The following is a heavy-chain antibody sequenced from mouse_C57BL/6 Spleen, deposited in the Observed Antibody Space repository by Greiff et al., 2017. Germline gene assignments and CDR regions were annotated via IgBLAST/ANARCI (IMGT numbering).Heavy chain of an antibody. V-gene: IGHV1-55*01. D-gene: IGHD1-1*01. CDR2: IYPGSGST. CDR3: ARRYYGSSYVWYFDV. CDR1: GYTFTSYW. J-gene: IGHJ1*03. Sequence: VQLQQPGAELVKPGASVKMSCKASGYTFTSYWITWVKQSPGQGLEWIGDIYPGSGSTNYNEKFKSKGTLTVDTSSSTAYMQLSSLTSEDSAVYYCARRYYGSSYVWYFDVWGTGTTVTVSS.